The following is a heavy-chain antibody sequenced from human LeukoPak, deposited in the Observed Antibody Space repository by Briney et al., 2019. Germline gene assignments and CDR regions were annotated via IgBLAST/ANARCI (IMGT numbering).Heavy chain of an antibody. J-gene: IGHJ4*02. CDR2: INHSGST. CDR1: GGSFSGYY. D-gene: IGHD3-10*01. CDR3: AGHGGLWFGLDY. V-gene: IGHV4-34*01. Sequence: SETLSLTCAVYGGSFSGYYWSWIRQPPGKGLEWIGEINHSGSTNYNPSLKSRVTISVDTSKNQFSLKLSSVTAADTAVYYCAGHGGLWFGLDYWGQGTLVTVSS.